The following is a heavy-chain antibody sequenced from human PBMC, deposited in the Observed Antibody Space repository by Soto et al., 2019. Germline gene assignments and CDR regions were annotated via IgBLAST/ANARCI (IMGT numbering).Heavy chain of an antibody. Sequence: ASVKVSCKISGHPLTEFSIHWVRQAPGKGLEWMGGFAPEGGADIYAQKWHGRVTGPEATVTDTAYMGLSGLNSDAAAVYHRATPSPLRGAMRTNRTFDFWGQGTPATVSS. CDR3: ATPSPLRGAMRTNRTFDF. V-gene: IGHV1-24*01. CDR2: FAPEGGAD. D-gene: IGHD3-10*01. J-gene: IGHJ4*02. CDR1: GHPLTEFS.